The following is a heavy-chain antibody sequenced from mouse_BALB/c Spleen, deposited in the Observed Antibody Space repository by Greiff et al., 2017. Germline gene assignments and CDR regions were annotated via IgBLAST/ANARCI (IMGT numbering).Heavy chain of an antibody. CDR3: ARDDGYYRYFDV. CDR1: GFTFSSYA. Sequence: EVMLVESGGGLVKPGGSLKLSCAASGFTFSSYAMSWVRQTPEKRLEWVATISSGGSYTYYPDSVKGRFTISRDNAKNTLYLQMSSLRSEDTAMYYCARDDGYYRYFDVWGAGTTVTVSS. D-gene: IGHD2-3*01. CDR2: ISSGGSYT. J-gene: IGHJ1*01. V-gene: IGHV5-9-1*01.